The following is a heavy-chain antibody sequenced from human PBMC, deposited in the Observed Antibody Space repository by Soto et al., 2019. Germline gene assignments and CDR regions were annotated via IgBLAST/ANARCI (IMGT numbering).Heavy chain of an antibody. V-gene: IGHV4-61*01. D-gene: IGHD3-16*02. CDR1: GGSVSSGSYY. Sequence: PSETLSLTCTVSGGSVSSGSYYWSWIRQPPGKGLEWIGYIYYSGSTNYNPSLKSRVTISVDTSKNQFSLKLSSVTAADTAVYYCAARPFYDYVWGSYRYFDYWGQGTLVTVSS. CDR2: IYYSGST. J-gene: IGHJ4*02. CDR3: AARPFYDYVWGSYRYFDY.